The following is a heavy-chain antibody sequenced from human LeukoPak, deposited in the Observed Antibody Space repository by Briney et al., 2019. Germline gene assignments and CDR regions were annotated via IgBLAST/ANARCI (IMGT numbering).Heavy chain of an antibody. V-gene: IGHV3-48*01. CDR1: GFTFSSYW. D-gene: IGHD3-16*02. J-gene: IGHJ6*03. Sequence: PGGSLRLSCAASGFTFSSYWMSWVRQAPGRGLEWVSYISSSSGNIYYADSVKGRFTISRDNAKTSLYLQMNSLRAEDTALYYCARDRGGIGYYMDVWGKGTTVTVSS. CDR2: ISSSSGNI. CDR3: ARDRGGIGYYMDV.